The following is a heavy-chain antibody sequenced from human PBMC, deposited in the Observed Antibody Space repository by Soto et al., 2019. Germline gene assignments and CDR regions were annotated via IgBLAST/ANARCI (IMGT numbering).Heavy chain of an antibody. CDR2: IIPIFGTA. Sequence: QVQLVQSGAEVKKPGSSVKVSCKASGGTFSSYAISWVRQAPGQGLEWMGGIIPIFGTANYAQKFQGRVTITADESTSTAYRELSSLISEDTAVYYCATLDCSSTSCYINGMDVWGQGTTATVSS. V-gene: IGHV1-69*01. J-gene: IGHJ6*02. D-gene: IGHD2-2*02. CDR1: GGTFSSYA. CDR3: ATLDCSSTSCYINGMDV.